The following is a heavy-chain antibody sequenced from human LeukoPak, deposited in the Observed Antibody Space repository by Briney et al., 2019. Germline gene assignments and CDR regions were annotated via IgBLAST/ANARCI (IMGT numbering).Heavy chain of an antibody. Sequence: SETLSLTCTVSGGSISSSSYYWGWIRQPPGKGLEWIGSIYYSGSTYSNPSLKSRVTISLDTSKNQFSLKLNSVTAADTAVYYCARRAYSSSWWYFDYWGQGGLVTVSS. J-gene: IGHJ4*02. CDR1: GGSISSSSYY. CDR2: IYYSGST. V-gene: IGHV4-39*01. CDR3: ARRAYSSSWWYFDY. D-gene: IGHD6-13*01.